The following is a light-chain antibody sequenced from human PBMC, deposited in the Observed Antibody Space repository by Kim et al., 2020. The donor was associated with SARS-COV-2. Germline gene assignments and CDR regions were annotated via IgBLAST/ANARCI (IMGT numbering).Light chain of an antibody. Sequence: QSALTQPASVSGSPGQFITMSCTGTSSDVGAYNYVSWYQQHPGRAPKLVIYDVTNRPSGVSNRFSASKSGNTASLTISGLQAEDEADYFCNSYTTSRTYVFGSGTKVTVL. J-gene: IGLJ1*01. CDR3: NSYTTSRTYV. CDR1: SSDVGAYNY. V-gene: IGLV2-14*03. CDR2: DVT.